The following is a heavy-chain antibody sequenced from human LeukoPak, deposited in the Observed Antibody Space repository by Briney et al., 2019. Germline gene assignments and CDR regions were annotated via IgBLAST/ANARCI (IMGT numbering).Heavy chain of an antibody. V-gene: IGHV1-69*04. CDR2: IIPILGIA. D-gene: IGHD3-22*01. Sequence: GASVKVSCKASGGTFSSYAISWVRQAPGQGLEWMGRIIPILGIANYAQKFQGRVTITADKSTGTAYMELSSLRSEDTAVYYCASTGYYDSSGYSEAFDIWGQGTMVTVSS. CDR1: GGTFSSYA. J-gene: IGHJ3*02. CDR3: ASTGYYDSSGYSEAFDI.